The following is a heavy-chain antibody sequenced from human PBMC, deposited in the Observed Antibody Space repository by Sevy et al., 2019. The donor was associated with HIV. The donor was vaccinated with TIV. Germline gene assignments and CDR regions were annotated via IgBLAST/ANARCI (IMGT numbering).Heavy chain of an antibody. D-gene: IGHD1-26*01. V-gene: IGHV3-30*02. CDR1: GFTFSSYG. CDR2: IRYDGSNK. CDR3: AKEGANDIVGAGGVGG. J-gene: IGHJ4*02. Sequence: GGSLRLSCAASGFTFSSYGMHWVRQAPGKGLEWVAFIRYDGSNKYYADSVKGRFTISRDNSKNTLYLQMNSLRAEDTAVYYGAKEGANDIVGAGGVGGWGQGTLVTVSS.